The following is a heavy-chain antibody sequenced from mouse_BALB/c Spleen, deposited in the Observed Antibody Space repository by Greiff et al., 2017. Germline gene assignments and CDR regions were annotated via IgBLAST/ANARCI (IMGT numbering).Heavy chain of an antibody. V-gene: IGHV3-2*02. CDR2: ISYSGST. J-gene: IGHJ4*01. D-gene: IGHD1-1*01. CDR1: GYSITSDYA. CDR3: ARLTTATDY. Sequence: EVKLVESGPGLVKPSQSLSLTCTVTGYSITSDYAWNWIRQFPGNKLEWMGYISYSGSTSYNPSLKSRISITRDTSENQFFLQLNSVTTEDTATYYCARLTTATDYWGQGTSVTVSS.